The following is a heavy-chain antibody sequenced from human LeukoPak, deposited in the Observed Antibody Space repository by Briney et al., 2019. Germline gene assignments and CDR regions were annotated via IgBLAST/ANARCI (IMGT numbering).Heavy chain of an antibody. CDR1: GYSFTGHY. V-gene: IGHV1-2*02. J-gene: IGHJ6*03. Sequence: GASVKVSCKASGYSFTGHYMHWVRQAPGQGLEWMGWINPKSGGTNYAQKFQGRVTMTRDTSISTAYMDMRSLRSDDTAVYYCARDTRIQVPGYYYYMDVWGKGTTVTISS. CDR2: INPKSGGT. CDR3: ARDTRIQVPGYYYYMDV. D-gene: IGHD5-18*01.